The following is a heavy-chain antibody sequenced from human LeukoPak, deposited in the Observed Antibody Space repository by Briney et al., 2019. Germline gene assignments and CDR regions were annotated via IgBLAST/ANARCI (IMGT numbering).Heavy chain of an antibody. CDR2: ISSSSSYI. CDR3: AGSSGGYNWFDP. Sequence: GGSLRLSCAASGFTFSSYSMNWVRQAPGKGLEWVSSISSSSSYIYYADSVKGRFTISSDNAKNTLYLQMNSLRAEDTAVYYCAGSSGGYNWFDPWGQGTLVTVSS. CDR1: GFTFSSYS. J-gene: IGHJ5*02. V-gene: IGHV3-21*01. D-gene: IGHD3-16*01.